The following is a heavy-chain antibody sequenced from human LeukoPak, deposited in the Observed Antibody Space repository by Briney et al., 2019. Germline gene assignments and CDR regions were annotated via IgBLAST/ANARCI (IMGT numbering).Heavy chain of an antibody. Sequence: ASVKVSCKASGYNINAYGFSWVRQAPGQGLEWMGMIYPRDGSTSYAQKFQGRVTVTRDTSTSTVHMELSGLRSEDTAVYYCARDQEGFDYWGQGTLVTVSS. V-gene: IGHV1-46*02. CDR1: GYNINAYG. CDR2: IYPRDGST. CDR3: ARDQEGFDY. J-gene: IGHJ4*02.